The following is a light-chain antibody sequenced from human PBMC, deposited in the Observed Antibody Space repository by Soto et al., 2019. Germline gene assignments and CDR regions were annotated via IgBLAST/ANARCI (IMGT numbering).Light chain of an antibody. CDR3: SSYTGSNTPVV. J-gene: IGLJ3*02. CDR2: EVS. CDR1: SSDVGGYNY. Sequence: QSALTQPASVSGSPGQSITISCTGTSSDVGGYNYVSWYQQHPGKAPKLMIYEVSNRPSGVSNRFSGSKSGNTASLTISRLQAEDEADYYCSSYTGSNTPVVFGGGTKVTVL. V-gene: IGLV2-14*01.